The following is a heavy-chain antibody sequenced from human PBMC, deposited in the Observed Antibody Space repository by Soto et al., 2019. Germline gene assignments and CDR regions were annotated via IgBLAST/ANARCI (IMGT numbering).Heavy chain of an antibody. V-gene: IGHV3-30-3*01. CDR1: GFTFSSYA. Sequence: QVQLVESGGGVVQPGRSLRLSCAASGFTFSSYAMHWVRQAPGKGLEWVAVISYDGSNKYYADSVKGRITISRDNSKNTLYLQMNSLRAEDTAVYYCARGRYCSGGSCYSPVMYYYYGMDVWGQGTTVTVSS. CDR3: ARGRYCSGGSCYSPVMYYYYGMDV. D-gene: IGHD2-15*01. J-gene: IGHJ6*02. CDR2: ISYDGSNK.